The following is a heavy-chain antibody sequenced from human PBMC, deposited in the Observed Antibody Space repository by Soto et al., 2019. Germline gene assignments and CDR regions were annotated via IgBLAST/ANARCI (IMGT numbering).Heavy chain of an antibody. Sequence: QVQLVQSGAEVKKPGASVKDSCKASGYTFTSYGISWVRQTPGQGLEWMGWISAYNGNTNYAHKLQGRGTMTTDTATSRAYMELRSLRSDDTAVYYCARGLGGGSSGYYYYYMDVWGKGTTVTVSS. CDR3: ARGLGGGSSGYYYYYMDV. V-gene: IGHV1-18*01. CDR2: ISAYNGNT. D-gene: IGHD2-15*01. J-gene: IGHJ6*03. CDR1: GYTFTSYG.